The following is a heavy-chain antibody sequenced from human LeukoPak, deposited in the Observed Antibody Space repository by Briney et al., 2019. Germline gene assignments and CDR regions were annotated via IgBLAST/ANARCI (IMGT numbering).Heavy chain of an antibody. V-gene: IGHV3-48*02. D-gene: IGHD5-18*01. J-gene: IGHJ6*02. CDR1: GFIVSNNY. CDR2: ISSSSSTI. CDR3: ARDEKSYGYGYYYGMDV. Sequence: GGSLRLSCAASGFIVSNNYMSWVRQAPGKGLEWVSHISSSSSTIYYADSVKGRFTISRDNAKNSLYLQMNSLRDEDTAVYFCARDEKSYGYGYYYGMDVWGQGTTVTVSS.